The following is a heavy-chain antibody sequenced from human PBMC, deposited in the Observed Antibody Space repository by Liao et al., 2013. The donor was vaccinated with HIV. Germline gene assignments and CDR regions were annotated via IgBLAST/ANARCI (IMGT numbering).Heavy chain of an antibody. D-gene: IGHD1-26*01. Sequence: QLHLQESGSGLVKPSQTLSLTCAVSGVSVSSGGYSWSWIRQPPGKGLEWIGSMYYSGSTNYNPSLQSRVTISADTSKNQFSLRLSSVTAADTAVYYCARVYSGTFEYYYHYYMDVWGKGTTVTVSS. CDR1: GVSVSSGGYS. V-gene: IGHV4-30-2*03. CDR2: MYYSGST. J-gene: IGHJ6*03. CDR3: ARVYSGTFEYYYHYYMDV.